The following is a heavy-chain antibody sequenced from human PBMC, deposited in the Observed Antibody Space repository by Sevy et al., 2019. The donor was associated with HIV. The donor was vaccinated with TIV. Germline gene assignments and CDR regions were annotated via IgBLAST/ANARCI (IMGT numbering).Heavy chain of an antibody. V-gene: IGHV3-48*03. CDR3: ARDCNSATCLWGLDV. D-gene: IGHD1-26*01. CDR2: ISSSGSSR. CDR1: GFIFSSYE. Sequence: GGSLRLSCTASGFIFSSYEMNWVRQAPGKGLEWVSYISSSGSSRNYADSVKGRLTIARDNAKNSVYLQMNSLRGEDTALYYCARDCNSATCLWGLDVWGQGTTVTVSS. J-gene: IGHJ6*02.